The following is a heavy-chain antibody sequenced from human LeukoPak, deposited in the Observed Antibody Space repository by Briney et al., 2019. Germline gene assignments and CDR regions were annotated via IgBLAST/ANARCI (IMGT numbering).Heavy chain of an antibody. Sequence: KPSESLSLTCAVYGWSFSGYYWSWIRQPPGKGLEWIGEINHSGSTTYNPSLKSRVTISVDTSKNQSSLKLSSVTAADTAVYYCARGLGYYYYMDVWGKGTTVTVSS. D-gene: IGHD7-27*01. J-gene: IGHJ6*03. CDR1: GWSFSGYY. CDR3: ARGLGYYYYMDV. CDR2: INHSGST. V-gene: IGHV4-34*01.